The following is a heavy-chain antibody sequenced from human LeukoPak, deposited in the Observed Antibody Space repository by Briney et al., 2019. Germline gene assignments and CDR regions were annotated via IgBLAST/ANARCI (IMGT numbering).Heavy chain of an antibody. CDR3: ARHLDGITIFGAVIGYGMDV. V-gene: IGHV4-59*08. J-gene: IGHJ6*02. CDR2: IYYSGST. CDR1: GGSISSYY. Sequence: SETLSLTCTVSGGSISSYYWSWIRQPPGKGLEWIGYIYYSGSTNYNPSLKSRVTISVDTSKNQFSLKLSSVTAADTAVYYCARHLDGITIFGAVIGYGMDVWGQGTTVTVSS. D-gene: IGHD3-3*01.